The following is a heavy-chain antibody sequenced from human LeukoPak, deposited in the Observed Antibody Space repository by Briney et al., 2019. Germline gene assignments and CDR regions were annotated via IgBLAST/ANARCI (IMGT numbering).Heavy chain of an antibody. CDR1: GYTFTSYD. CDR3: ARFTRSDITIFGVVIPANFYYCMDV. Sequence: ASVKVSYTVSGYTFTSYDINWVRQATGQGLEWMGWMNPNSGNTGYAQKFQGRVTMTRNTSISTAYMELSSLRSEDTAVYYCARFTRSDITIFGVVIPANFYYCMDVWGQGTTVTGSS. J-gene: IGHJ6*02. V-gene: IGHV1-8*01. D-gene: IGHD3-3*01. CDR2: MNPNSGNT.